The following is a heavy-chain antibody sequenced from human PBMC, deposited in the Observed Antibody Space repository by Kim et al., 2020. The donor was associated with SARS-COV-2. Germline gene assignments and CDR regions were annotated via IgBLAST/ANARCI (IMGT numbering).Heavy chain of an antibody. D-gene: IGHD3-22*01. V-gene: IGHV1-3*01. CDR1: GYTFTSYA. CDR2: INAGNGNT. J-gene: IGHJ6*02. Sequence: ASVKVSCKASGYTFTSYAMHWVRQAPGQRLEWMGWINAGNGNTKYSQKFQGRVTITRDTSASTAYMELSSLRSEDTAVYYCARDGEQSIGLSYYDSMSVLGYYYYYGMDVWGQGTTVTVSS. CDR3: ARDGEQSIGLSYYDSMSVLGYYYYYGMDV.